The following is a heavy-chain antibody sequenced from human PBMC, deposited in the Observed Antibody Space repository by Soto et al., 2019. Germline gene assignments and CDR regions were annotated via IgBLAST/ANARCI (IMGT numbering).Heavy chain of an antibody. Sequence: EVQLVESGGGLVQPGGSLRLSCAASGFTFSSSEMYWVCQAPGKGLEWISYIHPGGQTIFYAESVKGRFTISRDNAKHSVYLQMNSLRAEDTAVYYCARRGSRWGRGTKVTVSS. V-gene: IGHV3-48*03. CDR1: GFTFSSSE. CDR2: IHPGGQTI. D-gene: IGHD2-15*01. J-gene: IGHJ3*01. CDR3: ARRGSR.